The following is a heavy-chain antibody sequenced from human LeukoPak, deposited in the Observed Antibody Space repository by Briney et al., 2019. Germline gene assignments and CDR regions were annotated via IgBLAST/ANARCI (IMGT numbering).Heavy chain of an antibody. CDR3: ARAYCGGDCSYHYYYGMDV. J-gene: IGHJ6*02. CDR1: GGTFSSYA. Sequence: GASVKVSCKASGGTFSSYAISWVRQAPGQGLEWMGRIIPIVGITIYAQKFQGRVTITADKSTSAAYMELSSLRSEDTAVYYCARAYCGGDCSYHYYYGMDVWGQGTTVTVSS. CDR2: IIPIVGIT. D-gene: IGHD2-21*02. V-gene: IGHV1-69*04.